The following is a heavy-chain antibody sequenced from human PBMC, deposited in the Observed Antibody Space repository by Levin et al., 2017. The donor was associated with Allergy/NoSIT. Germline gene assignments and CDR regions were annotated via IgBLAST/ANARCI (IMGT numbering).Heavy chain of an antibody. CDR1: GGSISSYY. Sequence: SETLSLTCTVSGGSISSYYWSWIRQPAGKGLERIGRIYTSGSTNYNPSLKSRVTMSVDTSKSQFSLKLSSVTAADTAVYYCAGGAAPHNYYYGMDVWGQGTTVTVSS. CDR2: IYTSGST. J-gene: IGHJ6*02. V-gene: IGHV4-4*07. D-gene: IGHD3-16*01. CDR3: AGGAAPHNYYYGMDV.